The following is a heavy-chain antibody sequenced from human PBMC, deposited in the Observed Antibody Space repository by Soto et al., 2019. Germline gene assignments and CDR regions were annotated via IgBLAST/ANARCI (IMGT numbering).Heavy chain of an antibody. Sequence: LRLSCAASGFTFSSYAMSWVRQAPGKGLEWVSAISGSGGSTYYADSVKGRFTISRDNSKNTLYLQMNSLRAEDTAVYYCAKTDGPNKTYYDFWSGYWARDYYYYGMDVWGQGTTVTVSS. J-gene: IGHJ6*02. D-gene: IGHD3-3*01. CDR3: AKTDGPNKTYYDFWSGYWARDYYYYGMDV. V-gene: IGHV3-23*01. CDR2: ISGSGGST. CDR1: GFTFSSYA.